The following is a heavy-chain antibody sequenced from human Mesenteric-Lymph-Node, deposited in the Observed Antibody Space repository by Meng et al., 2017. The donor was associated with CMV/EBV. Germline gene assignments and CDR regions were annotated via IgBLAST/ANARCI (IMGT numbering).Heavy chain of an antibody. CDR3: ARGGYCSGGSCYRVRWFDP. CDR1: SISSGGYY. CDR2: IYYSGST. J-gene: IGHJ5*02. D-gene: IGHD2-15*01. Sequence: SISSGGYYWSWIRQHPGKGLEWIGYIYYSGSTYYNPSLKSRVTISVDTSKNQFSLKLSSVTAADTAVYYCARGGYCSGGSCYRVRWFDPWGQGTLVTVS. V-gene: IGHV4-31*02.